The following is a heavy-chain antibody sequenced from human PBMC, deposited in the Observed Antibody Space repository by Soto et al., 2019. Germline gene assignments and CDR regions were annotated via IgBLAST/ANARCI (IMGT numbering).Heavy chain of an antibody. Sequence: PGGSLRLSCAASGFTFSSYDMHWVRQATGKGLEWVSAIGTAGNTYYSGSVKGRFTISRENAKNSLYLQMNSLRDEDTAVYYCSRGQWLVPFAFDFWGQGTMVIVSS. J-gene: IGHJ3*01. V-gene: IGHV3-13*04. CDR1: GFTFSSYD. CDR2: IGTAGNT. CDR3: SRGQWLVPFAFDF. D-gene: IGHD6-19*01.